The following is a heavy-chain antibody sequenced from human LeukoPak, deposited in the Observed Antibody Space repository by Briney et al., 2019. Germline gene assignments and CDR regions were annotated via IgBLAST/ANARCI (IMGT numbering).Heavy chain of an antibody. D-gene: IGHD4-23*01. J-gene: IGHJ4*02. CDR2: INGDGSST. CDR3: TRGRVVTNFDY. Sequence: GGSLRLSCAASGFTFSSYWMHWVRQAPGKGLVWVSRINGDGSSTTYADSVKGRFTISRDNAKNTLYLQMNSLRAEDTDVYYCTRGRVVTNFDYWGQGTLVTVSS. CDR1: GFTFSSYW. V-gene: IGHV3-74*03.